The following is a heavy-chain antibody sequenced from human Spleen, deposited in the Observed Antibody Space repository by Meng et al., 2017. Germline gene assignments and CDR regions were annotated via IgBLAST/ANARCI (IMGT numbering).Heavy chain of an antibody. V-gene: IGHV4-34*01. Sequence: QVQLQQGGAGLLKPSDTLSLTCAVYGGSFSDYYWSWIRQPPGKGLEWIGEINHSGRTNYNPSLKSRVTISVGTSKNQFSLKLSSVTAADTAVYYCARFSGSGWYVWGQGTLVTVSS. J-gene: IGHJ4*02. CDR3: ARFSGSGWYV. D-gene: IGHD6-19*01. CDR1: GGSFSDYY. CDR2: INHSGRT.